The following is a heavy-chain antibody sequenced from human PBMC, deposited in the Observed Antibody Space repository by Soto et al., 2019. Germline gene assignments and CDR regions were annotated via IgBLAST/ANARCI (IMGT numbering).Heavy chain of an antibody. V-gene: IGHV5-51*01. CDR1: GYSFTSYW. CDR3: ARISSSGWYDYYYYGMDV. Sequence: PGESLKISCKGSGYSFTSYWIGWVRQMPGKGLEWMGIIYPGDSDTRYSPSFQGQVTISADKSISTAYLQWSSLKASDTAMYYCARISSSGWYDYYYYGMDVWGQGTTVTVSS. D-gene: IGHD6-19*01. J-gene: IGHJ6*02. CDR2: IYPGDSDT.